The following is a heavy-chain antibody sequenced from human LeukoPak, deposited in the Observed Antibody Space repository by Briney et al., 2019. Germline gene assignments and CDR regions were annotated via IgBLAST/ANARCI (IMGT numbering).Heavy chain of an antibody. CDR1: GGTFSSYA. V-gene: IGHV1-69*13. CDR2: IIPIFGTA. J-gene: IGHJ6*02. D-gene: IGHD3-3*01. Sequence: ASVKVSCKASGGTFSSYAISWVRQAPGQGLEWMGGIIPIFGTANYAQKFQGRVTITADESTSTAHMELSSLRSEDTAVYYCARDLTVRFLEWDVSMDVWGQGTTVTVSS. CDR3: ARDLTVRFLEWDVSMDV.